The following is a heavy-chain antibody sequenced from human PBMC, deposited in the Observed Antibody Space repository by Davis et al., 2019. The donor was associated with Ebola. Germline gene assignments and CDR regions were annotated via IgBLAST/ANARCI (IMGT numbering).Heavy chain of an antibody. CDR3: ASPRQYYDGRGYYYYYFDS. CDR2: IYYSGST. CDR1: GGSVSSGGYY. J-gene: IGHJ4*02. Sequence: GSLRLSCTVSGGSVSSGGYYWNWIRQPPGKGLEWIGYIYYSGSTDYSPSLRGRVTISLDTSKNQFSLRLSSVTAADTAVYYCASPRQYYDGRGYYYYYFDSWGQGSLVTVSS. D-gene: IGHD3-22*01. V-gene: IGHV4-61*08.